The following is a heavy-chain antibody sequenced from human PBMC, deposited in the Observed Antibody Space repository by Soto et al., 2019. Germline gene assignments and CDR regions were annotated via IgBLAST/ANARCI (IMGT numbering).Heavy chain of an antibody. CDR3: ARARIAALKNRFDP. Sequence: SETLSLTCAVYGGSFSGYYWSWIRQPPGKGLEWIGEINHSGSTNYNPSLKSRVTISVDTSKNQFSLQLSSVTAADTAVYYCARARIAALKNRFDPWGQGTLVTVSS. V-gene: IGHV4-34*01. J-gene: IGHJ5*02. CDR1: GGSFSGYY. CDR2: INHSGST. D-gene: IGHD6-13*01.